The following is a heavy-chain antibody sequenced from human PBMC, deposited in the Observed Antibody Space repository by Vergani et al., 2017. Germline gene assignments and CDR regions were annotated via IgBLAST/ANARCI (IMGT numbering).Heavy chain of an antibody. CDR1: GFTFSSYS. CDR3: ARSAKIAVAGTLAY. D-gene: IGHD6-19*01. V-gene: IGHV3-21*01. Sequence: EVQLVESGGGLVKPGGSLRLSCAASGFTFSSYSMNWVRQAPGKGLEWVSSISSSSSYIYYADSVKGRFTISRDNAKNSLYLQMNSLRAEDTAEYYCARSAKIAVAGTLAYWGQGTLVTVSS. J-gene: IGHJ4*02. CDR2: ISSSSSYI.